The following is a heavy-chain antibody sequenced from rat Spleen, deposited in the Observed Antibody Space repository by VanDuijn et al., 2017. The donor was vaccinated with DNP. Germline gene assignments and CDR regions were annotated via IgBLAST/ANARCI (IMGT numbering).Heavy chain of an antibody. Sequence: EVQLVESGGGLVQPGRSMKLSCAASGFTFSNYYMAWVRQAPTKGLEWVASISTGGGNTYYRDSVKGRFTISRDNAKSTLYLQMNSLRSEDTATYYCTRAPIAAISRFAYWGQGTLVTVSS. CDR3: TRAPIAAISRFAY. J-gene: IGHJ3*01. V-gene: IGHV5-25*01. CDR1: GFTFSNYY. CDR2: ISTGGGNT. D-gene: IGHD1-2*01.